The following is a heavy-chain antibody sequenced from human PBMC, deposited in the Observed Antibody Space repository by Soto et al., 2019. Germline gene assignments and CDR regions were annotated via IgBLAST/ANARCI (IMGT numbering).Heavy chain of an antibody. CDR3: ARWVSVVLGGMDV. CDR2: ISYDGSNK. CDR1: KIAFNRYT. Sequence: LXLFYPASKIAFNRYTMDCVGQAPGKGLEWVAVISYDGSNKYYADSVKGRFTISRDNSKNTLYLQMNSLRAEDTAVYYCARWVSVVLGGMDVWGQGTTVTVSS. V-gene: IGHV3-30-3*01. J-gene: IGHJ6*02. D-gene: IGHD2-15*01.